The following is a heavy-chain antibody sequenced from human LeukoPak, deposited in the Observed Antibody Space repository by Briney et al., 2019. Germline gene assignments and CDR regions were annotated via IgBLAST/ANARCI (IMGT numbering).Heavy chain of an antibody. J-gene: IGHJ3*02. D-gene: IGHD6-13*01. CDR3: AGSWSPYDAFDI. Sequence: PGGSLRLSCAASGFTFSTYNMNWVRQAPGKGLEWVSYISSSSNYIYYADSLKGRFTISRDNAKNSLYLQMNSLRAEDTAVYYCAGSWSPYDAFDIWGQGTMVTVSS. CDR1: GFTFSTYN. V-gene: IGHV3-21*01. CDR2: ISSSSNYI.